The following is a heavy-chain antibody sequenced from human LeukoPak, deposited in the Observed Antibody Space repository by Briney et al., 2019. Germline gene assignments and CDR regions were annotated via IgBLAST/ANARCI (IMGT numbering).Heavy chain of an antibody. CDR1: GFTFDDYA. CDR3: GRGHWGLDY. V-gene: IGHV3-9*01. D-gene: IGHD7-27*01. J-gene: IGHJ4*02. Sequence: SLKISCTASGFTFDDYAMHWVRQAPGTGLEWVSSITWNSGTVGYADSVKGRFTISRDNAKNSLYLQMNSLSAEDTAVYYCGRGHWGLDYWGQGALVTVSS. CDR2: ITWNSGTV.